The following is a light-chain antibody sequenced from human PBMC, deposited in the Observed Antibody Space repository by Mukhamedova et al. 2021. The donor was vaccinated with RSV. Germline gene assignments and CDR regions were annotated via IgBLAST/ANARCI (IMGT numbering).Light chain of an antibody. CDR3: QQYSNWPPLT. CDR2: GAS. V-gene: IGKV3-15*01. J-gene: IGKJ4*01. Sequence: ATLSCRASQSVSSNLAWYQQKPGQAPRLLIYGASTRATGIPARFSGSGSGTEFTLTISSLQSEDFAVYYCQQYSNWPPLTFGGGT. CDR1: QSVSSN.